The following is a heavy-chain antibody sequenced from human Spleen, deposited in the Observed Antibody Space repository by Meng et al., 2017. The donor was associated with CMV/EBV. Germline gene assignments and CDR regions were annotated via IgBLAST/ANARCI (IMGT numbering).Heavy chain of an antibody. CDR1: GFTFSDYY. CDR3: ARGPRWGDY. J-gene: IGHJ4*02. V-gene: IGHV3-7*01. D-gene: IGHD5-24*01. CDR2: IKQDGSEK. Sequence: GGSLRLSCAASGFTFSDYYMSWVRQAPGKGLEWVANIKQDGSEKYYVDSVKGRFTISRDNAKNSVHLQMNSLRAEDTAVYYCARGPRWGDYWGQGTLVTVSS.